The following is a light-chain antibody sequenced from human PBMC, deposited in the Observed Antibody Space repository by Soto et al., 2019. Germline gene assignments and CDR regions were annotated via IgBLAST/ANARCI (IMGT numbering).Light chain of an antibody. CDR3: QQRSKWPT. Sequence: IVVTNALVTLSLSPGERDTIFSRARQSVRSYLAWYQQKPGQAPRLLIYDASNRATGIPARFSGSGSGTDFTLTISSLEPEDFAVYYCQQRSKWPTFGQGTRLDI. J-gene: IGKJ5*01. CDR2: DAS. V-gene: IGKV3-11*01. CDR1: QSVRSY.